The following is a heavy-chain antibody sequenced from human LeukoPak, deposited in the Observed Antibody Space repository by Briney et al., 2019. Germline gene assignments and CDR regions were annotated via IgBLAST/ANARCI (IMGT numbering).Heavy chain of an antibody. CDR1: GGSISSHY. D-gene: IGHD2-2*01. V-gene: IGHV4-59*11. J-gene: IGHJ6*03. Sequence: PSETLSLTCTVSGGSISSHYWSWIRQPPGKRLEWIAYIYYSGSTNYNPSLKSRVTISVNTSKNQFSLKLSSVTAADTAVYYCARIPGYCTSTSCYPYYMDVWGKGTTVTVSS. CDR2: IYYSGST. CDR3: ARIPGYCTSTSCYPYYMDV.